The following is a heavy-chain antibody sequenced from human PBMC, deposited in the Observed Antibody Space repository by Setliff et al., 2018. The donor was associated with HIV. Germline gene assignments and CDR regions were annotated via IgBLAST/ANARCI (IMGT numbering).Heavy chain of an antibody. J-gene: IGHJ5*02. CDR3: ARDFGGYCSSMSCPGLFDP. V-gene: IGHV1-69*05. D-gene: IGHD2-2*01. CDR2: IIPISGTA. Sequence: SVKVSCKASGGTFSNYGMSWVRQAPGQGLEWMGGIIPISGTANYAQKFQGRVTITTDESTSTAYMELSGLRSEGTAVYYCARDFGGYCSSMSCPGLFDPWGQGTLVTVSS. CDR1: GGTFSNYG.